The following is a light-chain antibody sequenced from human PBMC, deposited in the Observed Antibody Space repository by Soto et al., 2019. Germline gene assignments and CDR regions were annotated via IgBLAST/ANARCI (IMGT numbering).Light chain of an antibody. Sequence: IQMTQSPSTLSASVGDRVSITCRASQSIFSWLAWYQQKPGKAPKLLIYKASSLESGVPSRYSGSGSGTEFTLTISGPQPDDLATYYCQQYNSFPYSFGQGTKLEIK. CDR3: QQYNSFPYS. CDR2: KAS. V-gene: IGKV1-5*03. CDR1: QSIFSW. J-gene: IGKJ2*03.